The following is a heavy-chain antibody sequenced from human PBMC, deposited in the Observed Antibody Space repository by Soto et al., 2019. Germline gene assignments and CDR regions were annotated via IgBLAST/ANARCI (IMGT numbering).Heavy chain of an antibody. CDR1: GFTFSSYA. Sequence: GSLRLSCAASGFTFSSYAMGWVRQAPGKGLEWVSVIDYSGGTTYYADSVKGRFTISRDNSKSTLYLQMNSLRPEDTAVYYCAKDAKRTSGWSQFDNWGQGALVTVSS. V-gene: IGHV3-23*01. J-gene: IGHJ4*02. CDR2: IDYSGGTT. CDR3: AKDAKRTSGWSQFDN. D-gene: IGHD6-19*01.